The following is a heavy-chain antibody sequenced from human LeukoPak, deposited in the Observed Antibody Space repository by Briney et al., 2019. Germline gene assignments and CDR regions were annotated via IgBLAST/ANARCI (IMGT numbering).Heavy chain of an antibody. D-gene: IGHD3-22*01. CDR1: GFRFSSYA. CDR3: ARKGLGDC. J-gene: IGHJ4*02. CDR2: IKQDGSVQ. Sequence: GGSLRLACAASGFRFSSYAMSWVRQAPGKGLEWVANIKQDGSVQYYVDSVKGRFTISRDNAKNSLYLQMNSLRAEDTAVYYCARKGLGDCWGQGTLVTVSS. V-gene: IGHV3-7*01.